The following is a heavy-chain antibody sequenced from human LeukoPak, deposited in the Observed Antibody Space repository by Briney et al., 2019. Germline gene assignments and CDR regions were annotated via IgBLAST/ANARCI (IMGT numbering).Heavy chain of an antibody. D-gene: IGHD6-6*01. CDR2: ISWDGDST. V-gene: IGHV3-43D*03. J-gene: IGHJ4*02. Sequence: GGSLRLSCAASGFTFGDYAMHWVRQAPGKGLEWVSLISWDGDSTYYPDSVKGRFTISRDNSKNSLYLQMNSLRAEAAALYYRARGTEFHSSSELPFLDYWGQGTLVTVSS. CDR3: ARGTEFHSSSELPFLDY. CDR1: GFTFGDYA.